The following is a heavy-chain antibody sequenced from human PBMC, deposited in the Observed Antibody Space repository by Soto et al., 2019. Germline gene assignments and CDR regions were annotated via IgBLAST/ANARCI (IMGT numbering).Heavy chain of an antibody. CDR2: IDSSGSTI. CDR1: GFTFSDYS. D-gene: IGHD3-3*01. CDR3: ARVGMEWSYTCDY. Sequence: EVHLVESGGDSVQPGGSVRLSCAASGFTFSDYSMNWVRQAPGEELEWVSYIDSSGSTIKYADSVKGRFTISRDNAKNAVYLQMSSLRDEDAAVYYCARVGMEWSYTCDYWGQGTLVTVSS. V-gene: IGHV3-48*02. J-gene: IGHJ4*02.